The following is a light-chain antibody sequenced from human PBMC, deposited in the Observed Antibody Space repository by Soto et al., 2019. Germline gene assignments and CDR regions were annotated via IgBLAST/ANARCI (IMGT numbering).Light chain of an antibody. CDR3: CSYAGSSTLV. J-gene: IGLJ1*01. CDR2: EVS. Sequence: QSVLTRPASVSGSPGQSITISCTGTSSDVGSYNLVSWYQQHPGKAPKLMIYEVSKRPSGVSNRFSGSKSGNTASLTISGLQAEDEADYYCCSYAGSSTLVFGTGTKVTVL. V-gene: IGLV2-23*02. CDR1: SSDVGSYNL.